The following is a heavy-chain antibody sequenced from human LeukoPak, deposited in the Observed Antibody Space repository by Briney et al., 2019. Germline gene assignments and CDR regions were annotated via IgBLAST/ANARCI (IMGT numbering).Heavy chain of an antibody. CDR2: INHSGST. V-gene: IGHV4-34*01. CDR1: GGSFSGYY. J-gene: IGHJ4*02. CDR3: ARTRGMSH. D-gene: IGHD3-16*01. Sequence: KPSETLSLTCAVYGGSFSGYYWSWIRQPPGEGLEWIGEINHSGSTNYNPSLKSRVTISVDTSKNQFSLKLSSVTAANTAVYYCARTRGMSHWGQETLVTVSS.